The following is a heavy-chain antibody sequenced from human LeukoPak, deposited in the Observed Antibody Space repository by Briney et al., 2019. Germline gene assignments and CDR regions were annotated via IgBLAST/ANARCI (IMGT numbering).Heavy chain of an antibody. Sequence: GGSLRLSCAASGFMFSSYWMTWVRQAPGKGLEWVANIKQDGSEKYNVDSVKGRFTISRDNAKNSLYLQMNSLRAEDTAVYYCARGLYCSGGSCYGALGYYFDYWGQGTLVTVSS. CDR2: IKQDGSEK. D-gene: IGHD2-15*01. CDR1: GFMFSSYW. V-gene: IGHV3-7*01. J-gene: IGHJ4*02. CDR3: ARGLYCSGGSCYGALGYYFDY.